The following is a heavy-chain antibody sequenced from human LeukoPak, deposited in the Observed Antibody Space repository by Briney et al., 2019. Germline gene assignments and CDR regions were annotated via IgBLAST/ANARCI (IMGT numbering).Heavy chain of an antibody. Sequence: SETLSLTCTVSGGSISSGGYYWSWIRQHPGKGLEWIGYIYYSGSTYYNPSLKSRVTISVDTSKNQFSLKLSFVTAADTAVYYCARVCLRNWFDPWGQGTLVTVSS. J-gene: IGHJ5*02. CDR2: IYYSGST. D-gene: IGHD5/OR15-5a*01. V-gene: IGHV4-31*03. CDR1: GGSISSGGYY. CDR3: ARVCLRNWFDP.